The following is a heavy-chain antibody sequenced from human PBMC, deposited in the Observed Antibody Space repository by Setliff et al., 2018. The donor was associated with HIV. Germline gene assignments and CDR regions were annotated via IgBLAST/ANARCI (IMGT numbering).Heavy chain of an antibody. Sequence: SETLSLTCTVSRDSIRNSAYYWGWIRQPPGKGLEWIGSIYYSGSAYYNPSFKSRVTLSVDTSENQFSLRLSSVTAADTAVYFCARGGTVSADFDSWGQGTLVTVSS. CDR2: IYYSGSA. CDR1: RDSIRNSAYY. J-gene: IGHJ4*02. CDR3: ARGGTVSADFDS. D-gene: IGHD6-19*01. V-gene: IGHV4-39*07.